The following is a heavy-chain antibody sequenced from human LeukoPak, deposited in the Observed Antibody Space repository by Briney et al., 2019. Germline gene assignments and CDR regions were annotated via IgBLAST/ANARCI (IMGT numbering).Heavy chain of an antibody. Sequence: GESLRLSCAASGFTFSSYAMSWIRQAPGKGLEWVSAIRGGGGITYYADSVKGRFTISRDNSKNTLYLQMNSLRAEDTAVYYCANGHFGSGSYPILDYWGQGTLVTVSS. D-gene: IGHD3-10*01. CDR1: GFTFSSYA. J-gene: IGHJ4*02. CDR3: ANGHFGSGSYPILDY. CDR2: IRGGGGIT. V-gene: IGHV3-23*01.